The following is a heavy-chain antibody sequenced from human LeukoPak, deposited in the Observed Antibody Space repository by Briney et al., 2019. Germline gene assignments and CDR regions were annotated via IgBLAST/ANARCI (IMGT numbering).Heavy chain of an antibody. J-gene: IGHJ4*02. V-gene: IGHV1-18*01. D-gene: IGHD3-22*01. CDR2: ISAYNGNT. CDR1: GYTFTSYG. CDR3: ARDEGSDSSGYFRKFDY. Sequence: SVKDSCKASGYTFTSYGISWVRQAPGQGLEWMGWISAYNGNTNYAQKLQGRVTMTTDTSTSTAYMELRSLRSDDTAVYYCARDEGSDSSGYFRKFDYWGQGTLVTVSS.